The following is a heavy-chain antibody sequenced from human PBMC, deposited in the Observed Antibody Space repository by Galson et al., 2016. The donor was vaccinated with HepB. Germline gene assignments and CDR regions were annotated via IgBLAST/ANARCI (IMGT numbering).Heavy chain of an antibody. CDR1: GYTFTSYG. V-gene: IGHV1-18*01. D-gene: IGHD5-12*01. J-gene: IGHJ4*02. CDR3: ARDSGDIVATLTFDY. CDR2: ISAYNGNT. Sequence: SVKVSCKASGYTFTSYGISWVRQAPGQGLEWMGWISAYNGNTNYAQKLQGRVTMTTDTSTSTAYMELRSLRSDDAAVYYCARDSGDIVATLTFDYWGQGTLVTGSS.